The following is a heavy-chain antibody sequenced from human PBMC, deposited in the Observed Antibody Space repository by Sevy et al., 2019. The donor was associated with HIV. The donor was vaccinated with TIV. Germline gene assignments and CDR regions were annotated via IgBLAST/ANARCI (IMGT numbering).Heavy chain of an antibody. CDR3: AKDKSIFGVARRMGTMDV. CDR1: GFSFGDYA. V-gene: IGHV3-9*01. D-gene: IGHD3-3*01. J-gene: IGHJ6*02. CDR2: ISWNSGNI. Sequence: GGSLRLSCAASGFSFGDYAMLWVRQTPGKGLEWVSSISWNSGNIGYADSVKGRFYISRDNARNSLYLQMDSLRGDDTALYYCAKDKSIFGVARRMGTMDVWGQGTTVTVSS.